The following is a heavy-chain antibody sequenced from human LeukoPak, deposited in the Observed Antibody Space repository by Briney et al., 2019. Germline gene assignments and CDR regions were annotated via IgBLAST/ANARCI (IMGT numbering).Heavy chain of an antibody. J-gene: IGHJ4*02. CDR3: ARGEYSGSHYYSDY. CDR2: IYYSGST. CDR1: GGSISSYY. Sequence: SETLSLTCTVSGGSISSYYWSLIRQPPGKGLEWIGYIYYSGSTNYNPSLKSRVTISVDTSKNQFSLKLSSVTAADTAVYYCARGEYSGSHYYSDYWGQGTLVTVSS. V-gene: IGHV4-59*01. D-gene: IGHD1-26*01.